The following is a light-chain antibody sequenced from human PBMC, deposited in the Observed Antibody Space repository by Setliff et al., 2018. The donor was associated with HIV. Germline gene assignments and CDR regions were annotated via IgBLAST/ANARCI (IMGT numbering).Light chain of an antibody. Sequence: ALTQPRSVSGSPGQSVTISCTGTSSDVGGYNYVSWYQQHPGKAPKLMIYDVSKRPSGVPDRFSGSKSGNTASLTISGLQAEDEADYHCCSYAGSNTLQVFGGGTKGTV. CDR1: SSDVGGYNY. CDR3: CSYAGSNTLQV. J-gene: IGLJ3*02. V-gene: IGLV2-11*01. CDR2: DVS.